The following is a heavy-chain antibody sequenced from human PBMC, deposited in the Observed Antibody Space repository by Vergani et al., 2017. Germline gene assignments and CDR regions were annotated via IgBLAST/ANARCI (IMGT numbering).Heavy chain of an antibody. D-gene: IGHD2-2*01. CDR2: IYSGGST. V-gene: IGHV3-66*01. CDR1: GFTVSSNY. J-gene: IGHJ4*02. Sequence: EVQLVESGGGLVQPGGSLRLSCAASGFTVSSNYMSWVRQAPGKGLEWVSVIYSGGSTYYADSVKGRFTISRDNSKNTLYLQMNSLRAEDTAVYYCARDRCSSTSCQGYFDYWGQGTLVTVSS. CDR3: ARDRCSSTSCQGYFDY.